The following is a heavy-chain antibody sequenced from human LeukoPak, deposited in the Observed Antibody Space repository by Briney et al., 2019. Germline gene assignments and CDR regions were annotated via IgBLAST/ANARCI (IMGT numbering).Heavy chain of an antibody. J-gene: IGHJ4*02. V-gene: IGHV4-59*01. Sequence: SETLSLTCTVSGGSISSYYWSWIRQPPGKGLEWIGYIYYSGSTNYNPSLKSRVTISVDTSKNQFSLKPSSVTAADTAVYYCARDSGATGDFDYWGQGTLVTVSS. CDR1: GGSISSYY. CDR3: ARDSGATGDFDY. D-gene: IGHD1-26*01. CDR2: IYYSGST.